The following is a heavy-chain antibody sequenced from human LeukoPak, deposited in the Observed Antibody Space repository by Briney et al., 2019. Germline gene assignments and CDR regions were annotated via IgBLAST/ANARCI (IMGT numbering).Heavy chain of an antibody. V-gene: IGHV4-59*12. CDR3: ARDPGLQFDP. CDR2: IYHSGST. J-gene: IGHJ5*02. D-gene: IGHD4-11*01. CDR1: GGSISNYY. Sequence: SETLSLTCTVSGGSISNYYWSWIRQPPGKGLEWIGSIYHSGSTYYNPSLKSRVTISVDTSKNRFSLKLSSVTAADTAVYYCARDPGLQFDPWGQGTLVTVSS.